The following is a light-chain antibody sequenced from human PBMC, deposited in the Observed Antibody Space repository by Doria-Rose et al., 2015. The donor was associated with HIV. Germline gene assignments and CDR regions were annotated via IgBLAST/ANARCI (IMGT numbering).Light chain of an antibody. CDR1: QSFSSTY. CDR2: DGS. Sequence: TQSLGTLSLSLGERATLSCRASQSFSSTYLAWYQQKPGQAPSLLIYDGSTRATGIPDRFSASGSGTDFTLTINRLEPEDFALYYCHQYGTSWTFGQGTKVEI. CDR3: HQYGTSWT. J-gene: IGKJ1*01. V-gene: IGKV3-20*01.